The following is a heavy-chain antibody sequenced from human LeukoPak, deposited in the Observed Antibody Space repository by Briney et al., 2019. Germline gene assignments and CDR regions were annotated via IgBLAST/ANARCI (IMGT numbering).Heavy chain of an antibody. V-gene: IGHV3-23*01. CDR3: AKQERAIAVAGTLDY. J-gene: IGHJ4*02. CDR1: GFTFSSYA. CDR2: ISGSGGST. D-gene: IGHD6-19*01. Sequence: EGSLRLSCAASGFTFSSYAMSWVRQAPGKGLEWVSAISGSGGSTYYADSVKGRFTISRDNSKNTLYLQMNSLRAEDTAVYYCAKQERAIAVAGTLDYWGQGTLVTVSS.